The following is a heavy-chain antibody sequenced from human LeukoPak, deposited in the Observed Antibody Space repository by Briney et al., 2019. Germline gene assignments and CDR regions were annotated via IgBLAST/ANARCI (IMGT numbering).Heavy chain of an antibody. J-gene: IGHJ6*02. Sequence: GGSLRLSCAASGFTFSSYGMHWVRQAPGKGLEWVAVIWYDGSNKYYADSVKGRFTISRDNSKNTLYLQMNSLRAEDTAVYYCARGGATYYDILTGENYGMDVWGQGTTVTVSS. CDR2: IWYDGSNK. D-gene: IGHD3-9*01. CDR1: GFTFSSYG. CDR3: ARGGATYYDILTGENYGMDV. V-gene: IGHV3-33*01.